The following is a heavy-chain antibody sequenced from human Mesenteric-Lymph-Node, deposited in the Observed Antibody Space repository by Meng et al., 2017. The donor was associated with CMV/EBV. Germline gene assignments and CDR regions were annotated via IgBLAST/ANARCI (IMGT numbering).Heavy chain of an antibody. Sequence: TVSCVSSSGGDTYWSWIRQPAGKGLEWIGYTSYTGDTHYNPSLKTRLTFSLDTSKSQFSLKLNSVTAADTAVYYCVRVATGTSCYDPWGQGTLVTVSS. CDR3: VRVATGTSCYDP. CDR1: CVSSSGGDTY. V-gene: IGHV4-30-4*08. D-gene: IGHD6-13*01. J-gene: IGHJ5*02. CDR2: TSYTGDT.